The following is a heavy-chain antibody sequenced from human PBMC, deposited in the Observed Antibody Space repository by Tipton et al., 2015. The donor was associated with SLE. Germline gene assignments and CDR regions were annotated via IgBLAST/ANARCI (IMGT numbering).Heavy chain of an antibody. Sequence: SLRLSCTASGFTFSYYTMIWVRRAPGEGLERVSSISSPGIYIYNADSLKGRFTISRDNAKNSLYLQMNSLRAEDTAVYYCARYRGPEGSGWYFDLWGRGTLVTVSS. CDR2: ISSPGIYI. J-gene: IGHJ2*01. V-gene: IGHV3-21*03. CDR3: ARYRGPEGSGWYFDL. CDR1: GFTFSYYT. D-gene: IGHD3-10*01.